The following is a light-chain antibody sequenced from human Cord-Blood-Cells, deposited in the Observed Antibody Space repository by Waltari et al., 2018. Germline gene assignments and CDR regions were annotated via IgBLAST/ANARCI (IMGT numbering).Light chain of an antibody. V-gene: IGLV2-8*01. CDR3: SSYAGSNNVV. Sequence: QSALTQPPSASGSPGQSVTISCTGTSSDVGGYNYVSWYQQHPGKAPKLMIYEVSKRPPGVPDRFSGSKSGNTASLAVSELQAEDGADYYCSSYAGSNNVVFGTGTKVAVV. CDR2: EVS. J-gene: IGLJ1*01. CDR1: SSDVGGYNY.